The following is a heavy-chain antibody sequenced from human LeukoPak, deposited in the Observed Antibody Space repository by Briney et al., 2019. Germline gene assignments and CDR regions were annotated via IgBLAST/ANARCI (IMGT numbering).Heavy chain of an antibody. CDR2: ISSSSSYI. D-gene: IGHD6-19*01. J-gene: IGHJ4*02. V-gene: IGHV3-21*01. Sequence: GGSLRLSCAASGFSFSGYSMNWVRQAPGEGLEWVSSISSSSSYIYYADSVKGRFTISRDNAKNSLYLQMNSLRAEDTAVYYCARDPREQIAVAGTEDDYWGQGTLVTVSS. CDR3: ARDPREQIAVAGTEDDY. CDR1: GFSFSGYS.